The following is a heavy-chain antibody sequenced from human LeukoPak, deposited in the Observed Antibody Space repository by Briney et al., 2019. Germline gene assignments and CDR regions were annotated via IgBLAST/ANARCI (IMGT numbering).Heavy chain of an antibody. V-gene: IGHV3-72*01. J-gene: IGHJ4*01. CDR1: GFTFSDHY. CDR3: TKLARAPRDCDY. Sequence: PGGSLRLSCAASGFTFSDHYIDWVRQAPGKGLEWVGRSRAKGNSNTPAYSASVRVRFTTSRDDSKNSLYLQRNSMKIEDTAVYYCTKLARAPRDCDYWGEGTLVTVSS. CDR2: SRAKGNSNTP. D-gene: IGHD3-10*01.